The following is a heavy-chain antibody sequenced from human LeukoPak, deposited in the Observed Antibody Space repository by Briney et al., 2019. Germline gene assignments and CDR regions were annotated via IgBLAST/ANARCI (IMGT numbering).Heavy chain of an antibody. CDR3: ARVPNYYGSGSYYTTFDY. J-gene: IGHJ4*02. V-gene: IGHV7-4-1*02. CDR1: GYTFTSYV. CDR2: INTNTGNP. D-gene: IGHD3-10*01. Sequence: GASVKVSCKASGYTFTSYVMNWVRQAPGQGLEWMGWINTNTGNPTYAQGFTGRFVFSLDTSVSTAYLQISSLKAEDTAVYYCARVPNYYGSGSYYTTFDYWGQGPWSPSPQ.